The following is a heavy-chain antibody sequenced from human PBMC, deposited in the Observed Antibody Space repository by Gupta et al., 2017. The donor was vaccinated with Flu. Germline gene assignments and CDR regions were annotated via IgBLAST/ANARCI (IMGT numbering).Heavy chain of an antibody. CDR3: TQLGLEVYAISWFDP. CDR1: GFTFSNAW. J-gene: IGHJ5*02. V-gene: IGHV3-15*01. CDR2: IKSKTDGGTT. D-gene: IGHD2-8*01. Sequence: EVQLVESGGGLVKPGGSLRLSCAASGFTFSNAWMSWVRQAPGKGLEWVGRIKSKTDGGTTDYAAPVKGRFTISRDDSKNTLYLQMNSLKTEDTAVYYCTQLGLEVYAISWFDPWGQGTLATVSS.